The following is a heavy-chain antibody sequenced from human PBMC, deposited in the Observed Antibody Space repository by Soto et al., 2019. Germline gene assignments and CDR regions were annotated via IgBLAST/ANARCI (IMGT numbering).Heavy chain of an antibody. CDR2: IYYSGST. CDR3: ARDRGIAVAGTRYWYFDL. CDR1: GGSISSYY. D-gene: IGHD6-19*01. Sequence: QVQLQESGPGLVKPSETLSLTCTVSGGSISSYYWSWIRQPPGKGLEWIGYIYYSGSTNYNPSLKSRVTISVDTSKNQFPLKLSSVTAADTAVYYCARDRGIAVAGTRYWYFDLWGRGTLVTVSS. J-gene: IGHJ2*01. V-gene: IGHV4-59*01.